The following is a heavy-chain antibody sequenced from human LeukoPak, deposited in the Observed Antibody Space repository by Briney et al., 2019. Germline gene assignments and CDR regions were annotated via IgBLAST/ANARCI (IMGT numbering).Heavy chain of an antibody. CDR1: GDAIGDYY. CDR2: IYSSGST. V-gene: IGHV4-4*07. D-gene: IGHD1-26*01. Sequence: PSETLSLTCNVSGDAIGDYYWSWLRQPAGQRLEWIGRIYSSGSTEYNLSLDNRVTMSIDTSKNDFSLTLNSVTAADTAIYYCARVHIVTGTYFDSWGQGLLVTVSS. J-gene: IGHJ4*02. CDR3: ARVHIVTGTYFDS.